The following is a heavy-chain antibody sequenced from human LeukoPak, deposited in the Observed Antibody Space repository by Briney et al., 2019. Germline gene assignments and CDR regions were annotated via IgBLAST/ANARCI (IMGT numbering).Heavy chain of an antibody. Sequence: ASVKASCKASGYTFTTYDINWVRQVTGQGLEWMGWMNPNSGNTAYAQNFQGRVTITSNTSISTAYMDLTSLRSEDTAVYYCARRAVGNSHYSYMDVWGKGTTVTVSS. D-gene: IGHD6-19*01. V-gene: IGHV1-8*02. CDR3: ARRAVGNSHYSYMDV. CDR1: GYTFTTYD. CDR2: MNPNSGNT. J-gene: IGHJ6*03.